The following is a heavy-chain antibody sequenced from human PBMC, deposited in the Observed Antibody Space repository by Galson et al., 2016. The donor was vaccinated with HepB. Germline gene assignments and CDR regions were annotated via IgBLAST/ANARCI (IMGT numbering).Heavy chain of an antibody. D-gene: IGHD3-16*01. CDR1: GFTFSSYT. CDR3: TVWMSQHIDY. Sequence: SLRLSCAASGFTFSSYTMNWVRQAPGKGLEWVATIDSRTPTTHYADSVRGRFTISRDNSKDTVYLQMITLTAEDTAVYYCTVWMSQHIDYRGQGTLVTVSS. CDR2: IDSRTPTT. V-gene: IGHV3-23*01. J-gene: IGHJ4*02.